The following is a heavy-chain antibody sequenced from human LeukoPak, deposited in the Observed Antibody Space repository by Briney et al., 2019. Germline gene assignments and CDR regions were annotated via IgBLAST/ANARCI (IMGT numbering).Heavy chain of an antibody. J-gene: IGHJ4*02. CDR1: GGSISSSSYY. V-gene: IGHV4-39*01. CDR2: IYYSGST. CDR3: ARHYGGWRTFDY. D-gene: IGHD6-19*01. Sequence: SETLSLTCTISGGSISSSSYYWGWIRQPPGKGLEWIGCIYYSGSTYYNPSLKSRVTISVDTSKNQFSLKLSSVTAADTAVYYCARHYGGWRTFDYWGQGTLVTVSS.